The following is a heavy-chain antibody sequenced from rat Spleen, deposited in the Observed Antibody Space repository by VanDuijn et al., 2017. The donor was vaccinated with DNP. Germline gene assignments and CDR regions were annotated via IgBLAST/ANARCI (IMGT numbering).Heavy chain of an antibody. J-gene: IGHJ4*01. D-gene: IGHD4-3*01. CDR2: IWSDGST. V-gene: IGHV2-1*01. CDR1: GFSLTSSS. CDR3: ARSNSGYYVTDA. Sequence: QVQLKASGPGLVQPSQTLSLACTVSGFSLTSSSVHWVRQPPGKGLAWMGTIWSDGSTDCNSALKSRLSISRDASKSQVFLKMNSLQTEDTAIYFCARSNSGYYVTDAWGQGTSVTVSS.